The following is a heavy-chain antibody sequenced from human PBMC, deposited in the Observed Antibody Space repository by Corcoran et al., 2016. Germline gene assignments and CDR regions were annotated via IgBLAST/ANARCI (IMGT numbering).Heavy chain of an antibody. Sequence: QVQLVQSGAEVKKPGSSVKVSCKASGGTFSSYAISWVRQAPGQGLEWMGGIIPIFGTANYAQKFQGRVTITADKSTSTAYMELSSLRSEDTAVYYCAGRKDSGDSPGDYYYYYGMDVWGQGTTVTVSS. CDR2: IIPIFGTA. CDR1: GGTFSSYA. D-gene: IGHD6-19*01. CDR3: AGRKDSGDSPGDYYYYYGMDV. J-gene: IGHJ6*02. V-gene: IGHV1-69*06.